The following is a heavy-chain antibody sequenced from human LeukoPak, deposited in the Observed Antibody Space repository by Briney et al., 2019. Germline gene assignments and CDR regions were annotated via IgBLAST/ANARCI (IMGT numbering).Heavy chain of an antibody. CDR2: IYYGGSS. V-gene: IGHV4-31*03. CDR3: ATKGAATPYYYYGMDV. CDR1: GGSISSGGYY. Sequence: SQTLSLTCTVSGGSISSGGYYWNWIRQHPGKGLEWIGYIYYGGSSYYNPSLKSRAVISIDTSKNQFSLKLSSLTAADTAVYYCATKGAATPYYYYGMDVWGQGTTVTVSS. J-gene: IGHJ6*02. D-gene: IGHD2-15*01.